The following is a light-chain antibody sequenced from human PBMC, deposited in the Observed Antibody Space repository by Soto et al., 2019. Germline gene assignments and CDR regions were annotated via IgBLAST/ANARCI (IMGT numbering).Light chain of an antibody. J-gene: IGKJ5*01. CDR2: GAS. Sequence: QSAATLSVSPGERATLSCRASQSVSSNLAWYQQKPGQAPRLLIYGASTRATGIPARFSGSGSGTDFTLTISRLEPEDFAVYYCPQYGSSPIPFGQGTRLEIK. CDR1: QSVSSN. V-gene: IGKV3-20*01. CDR3: PQYGSSPIP.